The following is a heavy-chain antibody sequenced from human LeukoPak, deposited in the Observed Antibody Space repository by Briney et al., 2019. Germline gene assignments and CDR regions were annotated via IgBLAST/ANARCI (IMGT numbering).Heavy chain of an antibody. J-gene: IGHJ4*02. Sequence: GESLQISFKGSGYSFTSYWITWVRQMPGKGLEWMGRIDPSDSYTNYSPSFQGLVTISADKSISTAYLQWSSLKASDTAIYYCARFRGAYESDYWGQGTLVTVSS. D-gene: IGHD5-12*01. V-gene: IGHV5-10-1*01. CDR1: GYSFTSYW. CDR3: ARFRGAYESDY. CDR2: IDPSDSYT.